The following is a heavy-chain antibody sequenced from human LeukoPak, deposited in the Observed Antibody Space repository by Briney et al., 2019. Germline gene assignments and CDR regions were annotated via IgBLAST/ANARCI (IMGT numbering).Heavy chain of an antibody. CDR3: ARGSGKGYSGYGRSASLD. Sequence: GASVKVSCKASGYTFTSYGISWVRQAPGQGLEWMGWISAYNGNTNYAQKLQGRVTMTRNTSISTAYMELSSLRSEDTAVYYCARGSGKGYSGYGRSASLDWGQGTLVTVSS. CDR1: GYTFTSYG. J-gene: IGHJ4*02. CDR2: ISAYNGNT. D-gene: IGHD5-12*01. V-gene: IGHV1-18*01.